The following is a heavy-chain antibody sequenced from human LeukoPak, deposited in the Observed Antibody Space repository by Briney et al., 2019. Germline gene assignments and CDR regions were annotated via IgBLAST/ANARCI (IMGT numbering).Heavy chain of an antibody. Sequence: SVKVSCKASGGTFSSYAISWVRQAPGQGLEWMGRIIPIFGTANYAQKFQGRVTITTDESTSTAYMELSSLRSEDTAVYYCARVPTVTHYYYYMDVWGKGTTVTVSS. D-gene: IGHD4-17*01. J-gene: IGHJ6*03. V-gene: IGHV1-69*05. CDR3: ARVPTVTHYYYYMDV. CDR2: IIPIFGTA. CDR1: GGTFSSYA.